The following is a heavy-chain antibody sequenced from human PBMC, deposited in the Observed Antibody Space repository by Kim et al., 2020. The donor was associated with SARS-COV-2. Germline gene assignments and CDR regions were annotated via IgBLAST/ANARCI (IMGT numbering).Heavy chain of an antibody. V-gene: IGHV3-23*01. CDR3: AKAGDYYDSPSGFDY. J-gene: IGHJ4*02. CDR2: ISGSGGST. Sequence: GGSLRLSCAASGFTFSSYAMSWVRQAPGKGPEWVSAISGSGGSTYYADSVKGRFTISRDNSKNTLYLQMNSLRAEDTAVYYCAKAGDYYDSPSGFDYWGQGTLVTVSS. CDR1: GFTFSSYA. D-gene: IGHD3-22*01.